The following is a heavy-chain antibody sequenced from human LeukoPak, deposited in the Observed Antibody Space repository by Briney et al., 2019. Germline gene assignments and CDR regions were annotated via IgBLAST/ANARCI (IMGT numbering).Heavy chain of an antibody. V-gene: IGHV3-66*04. CDR1: EFSVGSNY. CDR3: TRRRYCSSTSCSEDV. D-gene: IGHD2-2*01. Sequence: GGSLRLSCAASEFSVGSNYMTWVRQAPGKGLEWVSLIYSGGSTYYADSVKGRFTISRDDSKNTAYLQMNSLKTEDTAVYYCTRRRYCSSTSCSEDVWGKGTTVTISS. J-gene: IGHJ6*04. CDR2: IYSGGST.